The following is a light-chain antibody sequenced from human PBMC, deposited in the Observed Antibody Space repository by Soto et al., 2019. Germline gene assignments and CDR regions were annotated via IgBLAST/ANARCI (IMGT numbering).Light chain of an antibody. CDR1: QSVTSA. V-gene: IGKV3-11*01. CDR3: HQRQSWPRT. Sequence: EIVLTQSPATLSLSPGDRATLSCRASQSVTSALAWFQQKPGQAPRLLIYDVSRRATGIPARFSGGGSGTDFTLTISRLEPEDFAVYYCHQRQSWPRTFGQGTKVDIK. CDR2: DVS. J-gene: IGKJ1*01.